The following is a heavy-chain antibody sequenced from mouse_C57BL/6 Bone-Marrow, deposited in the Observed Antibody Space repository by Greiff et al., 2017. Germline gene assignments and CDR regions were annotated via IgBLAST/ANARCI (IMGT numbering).Heavy chain of an antibody. CDR3: AKKVRQVYYFDY. CDR2: INTNTGEP. D-gene: IGHD2-14*01. CDR1: GYTFTNYG. Sequence: QIQLVQSGPELKKPGATVKISCKASGYTFTNYGMNWVKQAPGKGLKWMGWINTNTGEPTYAEEFKGRFAFSLETSASTAYLQINNLKNEDTAKYYCAKKVRQVYYFDYWGQGTTLTVSS. V-gene: IGHV9-3*02. J-gene: IGHJ2*01.